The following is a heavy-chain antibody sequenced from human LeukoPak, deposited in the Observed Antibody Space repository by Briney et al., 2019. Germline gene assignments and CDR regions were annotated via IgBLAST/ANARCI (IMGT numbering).Heavy chain of an antibody. Sequence: SGGSLRLSCAASGFTFSTYGMHWVRQAPGKGLEWVAVISYGGGDKYYADSVKGRFTISRDNSKNTLYLQMIGLRAEDTAVYYCAKKTSTWFDPWGQGTLVTVSS. J-gene: IGHJ5*02. CDR3: AKKTSTWFDP. CDR2: ISYGGGDK. CDR1: GFTFSTYG. V-gene: IGHV3-30*18. D-gene: IGHD1/OR15-1a*01.